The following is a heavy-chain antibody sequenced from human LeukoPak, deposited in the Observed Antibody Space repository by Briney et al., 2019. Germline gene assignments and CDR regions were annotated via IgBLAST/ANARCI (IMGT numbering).Heavy chain of an antibody. CDR3: AREGWNYDSTNDAFDI. J-gene: IGHJ3*02. V-gene: IGHV3-23*01. CDR2: ISGGGGST. Sequence: GGSLRLSCAASGFTFSSYAMSWVRQAPGKGLEWVSVISGGGGSTYYADSVKGRFTISRDNSKNTLYLQMNSLRAEDTAVYYCAREGWNYDSTNDAFDIWGQGTMVTVSS. CDR1: GFTFSSYA. D-gene: IGHD3-22*01.